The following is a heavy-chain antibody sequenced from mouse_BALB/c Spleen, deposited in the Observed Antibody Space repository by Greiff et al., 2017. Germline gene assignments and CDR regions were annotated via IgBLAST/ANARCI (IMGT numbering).Heavy chain of an antibody. J-gene: IGHJ4*01. CDR1: GFSLTSYG. D-gene: IGHD2-2*01. V-gene: IGHV2-2*02. CDR2: IWSGGST. Sequence: QVQLQQSGPGLVQPSQSLSITCTVSGFSLTSYGVHWVRQSPGKGLEWLGVIWSGGSTDYNAAFISRLSISKDNSKSQVFFKMNSLQANDTAIYYCARTGYYGYDVAYYYAMDYWGQGTSVTVSS. CDR3: ARTGYYGYDVAYYYAMDY.